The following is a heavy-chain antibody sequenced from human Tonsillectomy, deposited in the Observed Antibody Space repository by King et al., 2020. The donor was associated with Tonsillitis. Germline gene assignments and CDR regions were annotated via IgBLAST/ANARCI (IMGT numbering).Heavy chain of an antibody. V-gene: IGHV1-69*04. D-gene: IGHD3-22*01. Sequence: VQLVQSGAEVKKPGSSVNVSCKASGGIFSTYAISWVRQTPGQGLEWMGRIIPMLNRVNYAQKFQGRVTITADRSTTTSYLELTSLRSEDTAMFYCARDSEENYYDDSAYSFTWGQGTLVTVSS. CDR1: GGIFSTYA. CDR2: IIPMLNRV. CDR3: ARDSEENYYDDSAYSFT. J-gene: IGHJ5*02.